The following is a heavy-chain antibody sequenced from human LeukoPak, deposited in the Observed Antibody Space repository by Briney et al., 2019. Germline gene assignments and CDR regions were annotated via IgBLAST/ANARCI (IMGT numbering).Heavy chain of an antibody. CDR1: GFTFSNAW. CDR2: IRSKTDGGTI. CDR3: TTWTDLYDY. V-gene: IGHV3-15*01. J-gene: IGHJ4*02. Sequence: GGSLRLSCAASGFTFSNAWMSWVRRAPGMGLDWVGRIRSKTDGGTIDYAAPVKGRFVISRDDSRDTLYLQMNSLRIEDTAMYYCTTWTDLYDYWGQGILVTVSP. D-gene: IGHD3/OR15-3a*01.